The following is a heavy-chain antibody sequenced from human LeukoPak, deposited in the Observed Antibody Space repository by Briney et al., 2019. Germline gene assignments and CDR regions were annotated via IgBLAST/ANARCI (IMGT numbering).Heavy chain of an antibody. J-gene: IGHJ4*02. Sequence: GGFPRVSFAASGFTFSHYWMALVRPASRQGMGWVANIKEDGNDKHYLDSVRGRFTISRDNAGNSMYLQMSSLRPDDTAVYFCARSKDRSWPFDSWGQGTLVTVSS. CDR2: IKEDGNDK. V-gene: IGHV3-7*01. CDR3: ARSKDRSWPFDS. CDR1: GFTFSHYW. D-gene: IGHD4-11*01.